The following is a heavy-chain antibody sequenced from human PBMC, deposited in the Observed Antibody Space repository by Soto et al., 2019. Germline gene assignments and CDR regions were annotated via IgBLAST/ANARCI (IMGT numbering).Heavy chain of an antibody. CDR2: ISYDGSNK. CDR3: ARAPPPYSGSYQPHFGY. V-gene: IGHV3-30-3*01. D-gene: IGHD1-26*01. CDR1: GFTFSSYA. Sequence: QVQLVESGGGVVQPGRSLRLSCAASGFTFSSYAMHWVRQAPGKGLEWVAVISYDGSNKYYADSVKGRFTISRDNSKNTLYLQINSLRAEDTAVYYCARAPPPYSGSYQPHFGYWGQGTLVTVSS. J-gene: IGHJ4*02.